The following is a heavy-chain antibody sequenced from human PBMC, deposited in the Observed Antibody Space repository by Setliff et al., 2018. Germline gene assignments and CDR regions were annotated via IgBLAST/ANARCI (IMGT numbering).Heavy chain of an antibody. CDR2: ISYDGSNI. D-gene: IGHD3-16*01. V-gene: IGHV3-30*07. Sequence: PGGSLRLSCEASGFTFSSYAMHWVRQAPGKGLEWVAVISYDGSNIYYADSVKGRFTISRDNAKNSLYLQMNGLRAEDTAVYYCARDPAYGAFDIWGQGTMVTVSS. CDR3: ARDPAYGAFDI. J-gene: IGHJ3*02. CDR1: GFTFSSYA.